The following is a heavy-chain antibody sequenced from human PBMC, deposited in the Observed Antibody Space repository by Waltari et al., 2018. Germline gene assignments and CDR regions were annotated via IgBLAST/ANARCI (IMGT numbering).Heavy chain of an antibody. J-gene: IGHJ3*02. CDR2: IWYDGSIQ. V-gene: IGHV3-33*01. CDR1: GFTFDEFG. CDR3: ARKKAGLLDAFDI. Sequence: QVQLVESGGGVVQPGKSLSLSCEASGFTFDEFGMHWVRQAPGKGLQWVAVIWYDGSIQHYAESVKGRFTISRDNAENILNLEMSGLRVEDTAVYYCARKKAGLLDAFDIWGQGTMVTVSS. D-gene: IGHD2-15*01.